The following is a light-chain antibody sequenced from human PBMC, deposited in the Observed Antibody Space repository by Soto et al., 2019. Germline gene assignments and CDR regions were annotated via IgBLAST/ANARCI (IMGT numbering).Light chain of an antibody. CDR2: AAS. CDR1: QSISSY. Sequence: DIQMTQSPSSLSASVGDRVTITCRASQSISSYLNWYQQKPGKAPKLLIYAASNLQSGVPSRFSGSGSGTDFTLTISSLQPEDFANYYCQQSYSNPQWTFGQGTKVEIX. J-gene: IGKJ1*01. CDR3: QQSYSNPQWT. V-gene: IGKV1-39*01.